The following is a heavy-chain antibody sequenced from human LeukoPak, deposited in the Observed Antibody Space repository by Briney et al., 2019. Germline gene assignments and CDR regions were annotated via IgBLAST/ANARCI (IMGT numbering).Heavy chain of an antibody. V-gene: IGHV4-39*01. D-gene: IGHD3-16*02. Sequence: SETLSLTCTVSGGSISSSGYYWGWIRQPPGKGLEWIGSVDYTGITSHSPSLKSRVTISVDTSKNQFSLKVSSVSAADTGVYYCARGGGNHDYVWGSYRHNGIDYWGQGTLVTVSS. CDR3: ARGGGNHDYVWGSYRHNGIDY. CDR1: GGSISSSGYY. CDR2: VDYTGIT. J-gene: IGHJ4*02.